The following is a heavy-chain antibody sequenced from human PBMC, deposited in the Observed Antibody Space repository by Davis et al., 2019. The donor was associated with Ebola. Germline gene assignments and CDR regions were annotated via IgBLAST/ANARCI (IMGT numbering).Heavy chain of an antibody. CDR1: GGSISSYY. D-gene: IGHD2-15*01. Sequence: SETLSLTCTVSGGSISSYYWSWIRQPPGKGLEWIGDVYDSETTNYNPSLNSRVTISIDTSESQLSLKVSSVTAADTAVYYCAREDASSTSADYWGQGILVTVSS. CDR3: AREDASSTSADY. CDR2: VYDSETT. J-gene: IGHJ4*02. V-gene: IGHV4-59*01.